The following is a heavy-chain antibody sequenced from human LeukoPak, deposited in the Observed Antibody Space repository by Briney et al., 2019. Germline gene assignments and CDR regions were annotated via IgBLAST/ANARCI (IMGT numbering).Heavy chain of an antibody. CDR3: AREFRGYSYGSFDY. Sequence: PGGSLRLSCAASGFTFSSYTIHWVRQAPGKGLEYVSAISGNGGDTYYANSVKGRFTISRDNSKNTLYLQMGSLRPEDMAVYYCAREFRGYSYGSFDYWGQGTMVTVSS. J-gene: IGHJ4*02. V-gene: IGHV3-64*01. D-gene: IGHD5-18*01. CDR1: GFTFSSYT. CDR2: ISGNGGDT.